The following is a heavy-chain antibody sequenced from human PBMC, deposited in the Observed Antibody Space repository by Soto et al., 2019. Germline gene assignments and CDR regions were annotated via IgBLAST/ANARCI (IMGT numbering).Heavy chain of an antibody. D-gene: IGHD3-22*01. CDR3: ARATMLVAAHAI. CDR1: GYTFTGYY. V-gene: IGHV1-2*02. J-gene: IGHJ3*02. Sequence: ASVKVSCKASGYTFTGYYMHWVRQAPGQGLEWMGWINPNSGGTNYAQKFQGRVTMTRVTSISTAYMELSRLRSDDTAVYYCARATMLVAAHAIWAQGTMVPVSS. CDR2: INPNSGGT.